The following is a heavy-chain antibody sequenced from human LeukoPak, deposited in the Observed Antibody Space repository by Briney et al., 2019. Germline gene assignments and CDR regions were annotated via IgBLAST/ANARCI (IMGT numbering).Heavy chain of an antibody. D-gene: IGHD1-26*01. CDR2: IIPIFGTA. CDR1: GGTCSSYA. Sequence: GASVKVSFKASGGTCSSYAISWVRQAPGQGLEWMGGIIPIFGTANYAQKFQGRVTITADKSTSTAYMELSSLRSEDTAVYYCARGGSDFEYYYYGMDVWGKGTTVTVSS. J-gene: IGHJ6*04. CDR3: ARGGSDFEYYYYGMDV. V-gene: IGHV1-69*06.